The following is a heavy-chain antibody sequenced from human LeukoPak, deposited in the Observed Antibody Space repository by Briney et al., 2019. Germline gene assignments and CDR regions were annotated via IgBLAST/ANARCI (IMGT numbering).Heavy chain of an antibody. Sequence: GGSLRLSCAASGFTFSSYGMHWVRQAPGKGLEWVAVISYDGSNKYYADSVRGRFTISRDNSKNTLYLQMNSLRAEDTAVYYCAKDSYLYGSGSDYYYMDVWGKGTTVTVSS. CDR3: AKDSYLYGSGSDYYYMDV. CDR1: GFTFSSYG. CDR2: ISYDGSNK. J-gene: IGHJ6*03. D-gene: IGHD3-10*01. V-gene: IGHV3-30*18.